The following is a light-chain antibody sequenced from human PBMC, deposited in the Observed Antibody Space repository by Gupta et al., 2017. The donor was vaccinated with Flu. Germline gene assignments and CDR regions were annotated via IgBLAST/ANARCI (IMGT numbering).Light chain of an antibody. V-gene: IGKV3-20*01. CDR3: QRYGRSPPYT. J-gene: IGKJ2*01. CDR1: QSVSGSY. CDR2: GAS. Sequence: ATLSCSASQSVSGSYLAWYQQRPGQAPSLLIYGASSRATGIPDRFSGSGSGTDFTLTISRLEPEDFAVYYCQRYGRSPPYTFGQGTKLEIK.